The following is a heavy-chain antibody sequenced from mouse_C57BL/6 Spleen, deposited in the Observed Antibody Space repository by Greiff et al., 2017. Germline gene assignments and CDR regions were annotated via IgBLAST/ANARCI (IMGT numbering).Heavy chain of an antibody. V-gene: IGHV1-69*01. D-gene: IGHD2-5*01. CDR3: ARSRNYSNYGYAMDY. CDR1: GYTFTSYW. Sequence: QVQLQQPGAELVMPGASVKLSCKASGYTFTSYWMHWVKQRPGQGLEWIGEIDPSDSYTNYNQKFKGKSTLTVDKSSSTAYMQLSSLTSEDSAVYYCARSRNYSNYGYAMDYWGQGTSVTVSS. CDR2: IDPSDSYT. J-gene: IGHJ4*01.